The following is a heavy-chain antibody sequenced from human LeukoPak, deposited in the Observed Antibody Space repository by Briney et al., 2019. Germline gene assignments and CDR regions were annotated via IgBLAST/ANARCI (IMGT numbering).Heavy chain of an antibody. Sequence: SETLSLTCTVSGGSISSSSYYWGWIRQPPGKGLEWIGSIYYSGSTNYNPSLKSRVTISVDTSKNQFSLKLSSVTAADTAVYYCARHSQLGTYFDYWGQGTLVTVSS. CDR2: IYYSGST. D-gene: IGHD6-6*01. J-gene: IGHJ4*02. CDR3: ARHSQLGTYFDY. V-gene: IGHV4-39*01. CDR1: GGSISSSSYY.